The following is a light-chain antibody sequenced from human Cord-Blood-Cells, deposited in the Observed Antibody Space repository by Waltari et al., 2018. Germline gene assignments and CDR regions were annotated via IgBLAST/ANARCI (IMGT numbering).Light chain of an antibody. CDR1: SSDVGGYNY. CDR2: DVS. Sequence: GTSSDVGGYNYVSWYQQHPGKAPKLMIYDVSNRPSGVSNRFSGPKSGNTASLTISGLQAEDEADYYCSSYTSSSTRVFGGGTKLTVL. V-gene: IGLV2-14*04. J-gene: IGLJ2*01. CDR3: SSYTSSSTRV.